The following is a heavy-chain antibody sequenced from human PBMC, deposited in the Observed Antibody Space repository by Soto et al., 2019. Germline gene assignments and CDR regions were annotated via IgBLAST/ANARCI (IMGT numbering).Heavy chain of an antibody. D-gene: IGHD3-9*01. CDR3: ARDGLTLKYSFDI. CDR2: INPNTGDT. CDR1: GYSFSVVF. V-gene: IGHV1-2*02. J-gene: IGHJ3*02. Sequence: GASVKVSFKGAGYSFSVVFIDWVRQAPGQGLEWMGWINPNTGDTKFAQRFQGRVTMTGDTSISTAYMDLSRLTSDDTAVYYCARDGLTLKYSFDIWGQGTIVNLSS.